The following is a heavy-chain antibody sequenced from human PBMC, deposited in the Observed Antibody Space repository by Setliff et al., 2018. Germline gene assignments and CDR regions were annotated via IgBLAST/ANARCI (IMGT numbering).Heavy chain of an antibody. V-gene: IGHV4-4*08. Sequence: KPSETLSLPCNVSGDSMNDNHWTWIRQPPGKGLEWIGYIYTSGGTNYNPSLKSRVTISVDMSKNQFSLKLSSVIAADTAVYYCARGVSSVSWTPRYWGRGILVTVSS. CDR1: GDSMNDNH. D-gene: IGHD6-19*01. CDR2: IYTSGGT. CDR3: ARGVSSVSWTPRY. J-gene: IGHJ4*02.